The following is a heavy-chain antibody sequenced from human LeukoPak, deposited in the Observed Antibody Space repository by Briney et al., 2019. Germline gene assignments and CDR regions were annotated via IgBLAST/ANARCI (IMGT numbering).Heavy chain of an antibody. J-gene: IGHJ4*02. V-gene: IGHV3-53*05. CDR1: GFTVSSNY. CDR3: ARGSVGATLDY. D-gene: IGHD1-26*01. CDR2: IYSGGST. Sequence: GGSLRLSCAASGFTVSSNYMSWVRQAPGKGLEWVSVIYSGGSTYYADSVKGRFTISRDNSKNTLYLQMNSLRAEDTAVYYCARGSVGATLDYWGQGTLVTVSS.